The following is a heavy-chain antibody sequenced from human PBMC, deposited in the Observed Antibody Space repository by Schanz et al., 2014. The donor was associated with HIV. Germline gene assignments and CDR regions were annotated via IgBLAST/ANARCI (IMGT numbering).Heavy chain of an antibody. J-gene: IGHJ4*02. CDR1: GFSFSNFW. Sequence: ESGGGLVQSGGSLRLSCAASGFSFSNFWVTWVRQAPGKRLEWVANIKQDESEKYYADSVKGRFTISRDNAKNSLYLQMNSLRAEDTAAYYCVLPSAKIVGGLGEHYFDHWGQGTLVTVSS. D-gene: IGHD1-26*01. CDR3: VLPSAKIVGGLGEHYFDH. V-gene: IGHV3-7*01. CDR2: IKQDESEK.